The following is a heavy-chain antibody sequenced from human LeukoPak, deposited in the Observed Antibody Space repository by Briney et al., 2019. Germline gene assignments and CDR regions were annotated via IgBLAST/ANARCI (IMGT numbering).Heavy chain of an antibody. V-gene: IGHV4-34*01. J-gene: IGHJ4*02. CDR1: GGSFSGYY. D-gene: IGHD3-16*01. CDR2: INHSGST. Sequence: AETLSLTCAVYGGSFSGYYWSWIRQPPGKGLEWIGEINHSGSTNYNPSLKSRVTMSVDTSKNQFSLKLSYVTAADTAVYYCARGASSIHFDYWGQGTLVTVSS. CDR3: ARGASSIHFDY.